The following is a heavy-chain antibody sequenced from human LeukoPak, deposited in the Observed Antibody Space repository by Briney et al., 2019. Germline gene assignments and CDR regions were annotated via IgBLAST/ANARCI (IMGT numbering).Heavy chain of an antibody. CDR3: AREDCSSTSCSRLVY. CDR2: ICSSGYTT. D-gene: IGHD2-2*01. V-gene: IGHV3-48*03. Sequence: GGSLRLSCAASGFTFSDYDMHWVRQAPGKGLEWVSYICSSGYTTYYADSVKGRFTISRDNAKNSMYLHMNSLRAEDTAVYYCAREDCSSTSCSRLVYWGQGTLVTVSS. CDR1: GFTFSDYD. J-gene: IGHJ4*02.